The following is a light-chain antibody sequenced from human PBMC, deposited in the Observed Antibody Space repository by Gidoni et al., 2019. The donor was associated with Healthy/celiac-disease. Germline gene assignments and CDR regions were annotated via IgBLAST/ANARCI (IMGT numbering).Light chain of an antibody. CDR1: QTVSYY. Sequence: VLTQSPATLSLSPGERAILSCKASQTVSYYLAWYQKKAGQPPRLLIYDASTRATDIPARVSGSGYGTDFTLTISSLEPEDSAIYYCQQRHDGPPLTFGGGTIVEI. V-gene: IGKV3-11*01. CDR3: QQRHDGPPLT. CDR2: DAS. J-gene: IGKJ4*01.